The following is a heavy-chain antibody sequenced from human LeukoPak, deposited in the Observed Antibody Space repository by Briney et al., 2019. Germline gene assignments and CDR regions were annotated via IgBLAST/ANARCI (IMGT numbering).Heavy chain of an antibody. CDR3: AKLRVTAAVSY. CDR1: GFTFSSYA. CDR2: ISVSGSST. V-gene: IGHV3-23*01. J-gene: IGHJ4*02. D-gene: IGHD6-13*01. Sequence: PGGSLRLSCAASGFTFSSYAMSWVRQAPGKGLEWVSSISVSGSSTSYADSVKGRFTISRDNSKNTLFLQMNSLRAEDTAVYYCAKLRVTAAVSYWGQGTLVTASS.